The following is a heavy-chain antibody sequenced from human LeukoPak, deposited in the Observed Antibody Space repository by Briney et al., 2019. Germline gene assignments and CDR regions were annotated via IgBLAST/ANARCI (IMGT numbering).Heavy chain of an antibody. V-gene: IGHV3-43*02. CDR1: GFTFDDYA. CDR2: VSGDGGST. CDR3: ATAASYGDYPFYYFDY. Sequence: SGGSLRLSCAASGFTFDDYAMHWVRQAPGKGLEWVSLVSGDGGSTYYADSVKGRFTISRDNSKNSLYLQMNSLRTEDTALYYCATAASYGDYPFYYFDYLGEGTPVTVSA. J-gene: IGHJ4*02. D-gene: IGHD4-17*01.